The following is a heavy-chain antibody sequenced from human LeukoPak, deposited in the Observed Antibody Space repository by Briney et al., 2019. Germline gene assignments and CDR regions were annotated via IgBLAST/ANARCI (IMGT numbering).Heavy chain of an antibody. V-gene: IGHV1-46*03. Sequence: ASVKVSCKASGGTFSSYAISWVRQAPGQGLEWMGIINPSGGSTSYAQKFQGRVTMTRDTSTSTVYMELSSLRSEDTAVYYCARETTLSGVPDYWGQGTLVTVSS. J-gene: IGHJ4*02. CDR1: GGTFSSYA. CDR3: ARETTLSGVPDY. CDR2: INPSGGST. D-gene: IGHD1-14*01.